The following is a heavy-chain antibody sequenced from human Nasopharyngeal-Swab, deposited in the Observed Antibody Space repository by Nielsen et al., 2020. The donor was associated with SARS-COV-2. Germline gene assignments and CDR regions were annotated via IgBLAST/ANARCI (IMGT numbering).Heavy chain of an antibody. CDR2: IYYSGST. CDR3: ARVVSSSRGDYYYGMDV. Sequence: WIRQPPGKGLEWIGYIYYSGSTNYNPSLKSRVTISVDTSKNQFSLKLSSVTAADTAVYYCARVVSSSRGDYYYGMDVWGQGTTATVSS. J-gene: IGHJ6*02. V-gene: IGHV4-59*01. D-gene: IGHD6-13*01.